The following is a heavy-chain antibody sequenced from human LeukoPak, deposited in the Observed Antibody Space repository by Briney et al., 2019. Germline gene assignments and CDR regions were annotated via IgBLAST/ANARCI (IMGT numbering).Heavy chain of an antibody. Sequence: AETLSLTCAVYGGSFSSYYWSWIRQPPGKGLEWIGEINHSGSTNYNPSLKSRVTISVDTSKHQLSLKLSSVTAADPAVYYCARGGYYDSSGYYYYFDYRRQGTLVTVSS. CDR1: GGSFSSYY. CDR2: INHSGST. J-gene: IGHJ4*02. D-gene: IGHD3-22*01. CDR3: ARGGYYDSSGYYYYFDY. V-gene: IGHV4-34*01.